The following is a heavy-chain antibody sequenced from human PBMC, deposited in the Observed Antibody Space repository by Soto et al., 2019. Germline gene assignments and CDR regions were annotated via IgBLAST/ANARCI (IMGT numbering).Heavy chain of an antibody. CDR3: ARDHKSDY. Sequence: ASVKVSCKASGYTFTSYAMHWVRQAPGQRLEWMGWINAGNGNTKYSQKLQGRVTITRDTSASTAYMELSSLRSDDTAVYYCARDHKSDYWGQGTLVTVSS. J-gene: IGHJ4*02. CDR2: INAGNGNT. CDR1: GYTFTSYA. V-gene: IGHV1-3*01.